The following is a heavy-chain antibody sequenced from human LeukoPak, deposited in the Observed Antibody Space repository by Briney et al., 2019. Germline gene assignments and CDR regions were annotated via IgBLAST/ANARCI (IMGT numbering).Heavy chain of an antibody. D-gene: IGHD1-26*01. J-gene: IGHJ4*02. Sequence: SETLSLTCAVYGGSLSGYYWSWIRQPPGKGLEWIGEINHSGNTNYNTSLKSRVTMSVDTSKNHFYLKLSSVTAADTAVYYCARQGSGSSYYYYTFPYWGQGTLVTVSS. CDR1: GGSLSGYY. CDR3: ARQGSGSSYYYYTFPY. CDR2: INHSGNT. V-gene: IGHV4-34*01.